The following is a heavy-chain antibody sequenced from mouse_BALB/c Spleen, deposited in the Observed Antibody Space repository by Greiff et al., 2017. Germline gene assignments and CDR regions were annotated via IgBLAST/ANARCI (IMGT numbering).Heavy chain of an antibody. J-gene: IGHJ2*01. D-gene: IGHD2-14*01. CDR2: IYPYNGGT. Sequence: VQLQQSGPELVKPGASVKISCKASGYTFTDYNMHWVKQSHGKSLEWIGYIYPYNGGTGYNQKFKSKAILTVDNSSSTAYMELRSLTSEDSAVYYCARRGYRYFDYWGQGTTLTVSS. CDR1: GYTFTDYN. V-gene: IGHV1S29*02. CDR3: ARRGYRYFDY.